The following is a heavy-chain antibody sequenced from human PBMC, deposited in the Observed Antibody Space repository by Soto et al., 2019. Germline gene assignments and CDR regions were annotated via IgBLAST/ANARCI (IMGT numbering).Heavy chain of an antibody. V-gene: IGHV3-23*01. J-gene: IGHJ4*02. CDR3: AKDTSGWPRDFDY. CDR2: ISGSGSST. Sequence: GGSLRLSCAASGFTFSSYAMSWVRQAPGKGLEWVSGISGSGSSTYYADSVKGRFTTSRDNSKNTLYLQMNSLRAEDTAVYYCAKDTSGWPRDFDYWGQGTLVTVSS. CDR1: GFTFSSYA. D-gene: IGHD6-19*01.